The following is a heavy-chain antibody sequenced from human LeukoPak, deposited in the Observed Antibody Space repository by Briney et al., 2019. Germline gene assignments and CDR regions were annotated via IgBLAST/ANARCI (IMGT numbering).Heavy chain of an antibody. D-gene: IGHD2-2*02. CDR1: GFTFSSYG. Sequence: GGSLRLSCAASGFTFSSYGMHWVRQAPGKGLEWVAFIRYDGSNKYYADSVKGRFTISRDNAKNSLYLQMNSLRAEDTAVYYCARDQYRFFDYWGQGTLVTVSS. CDR2: IRYDGSNK. V-gene: IGHV3-30*02. J-gene: IGHJ4*02. CDR3: ARDQYRFFDY.